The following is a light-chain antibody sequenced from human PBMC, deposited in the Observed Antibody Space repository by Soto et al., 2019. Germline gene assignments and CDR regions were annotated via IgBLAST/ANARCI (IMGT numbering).Light chain of an antibody. CDR1: QSVSNNY. V-gene: IGKV3-20*01. Sequence: VMAQFPGTPSVSPGERAPPSCRASQSVSNNYLAWYQQKPGQAPRLLIYGASNRATGIPDRFSGSGSGTDFTLTISRLEPEDFAVYYCQQYGSSGTVGQGTKVDIK. J-gene: IGKJ1*01. CDR3: QQYGSSGT. CDR2: GAS.